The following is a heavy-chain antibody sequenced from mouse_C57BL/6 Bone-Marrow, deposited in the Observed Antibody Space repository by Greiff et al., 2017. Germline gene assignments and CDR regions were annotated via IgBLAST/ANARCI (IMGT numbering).Heavy chain of an antibody. D-gene: IGHD4-1*01. CDR1: GYAFSSYW. CDR3: ALGRGFAY. J-gene: IGHJ3*01. V-gene: IGHV1-80*01. CDR2: IYPGDGDT. Sequence: QVQLKESGAELVKPGASVKISCKASGYAFSSYWMNWVKQRPGKGLEWIGQIYPGDGDTNYNGKFKGKATLTADTSSSTAYMQLSSLTSEDSAVYFCALGRGFAYWGQGTLVTVSA.